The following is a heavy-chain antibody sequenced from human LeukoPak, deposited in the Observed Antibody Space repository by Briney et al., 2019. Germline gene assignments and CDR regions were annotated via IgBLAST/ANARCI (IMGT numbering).Heavy chain of an antibody. V-gene: IGHV6-1*01. CDR1: GDSVSSYSAA. CDR2: TYYRSKWYN. J-gene: IGHJ3*02. CDR3: ARDQYYGSWSYLSAFDI. D-gene: IGHD3-10*01. Sequence: QTLSLTRAISGDSVSSYSAAWNWIRQSPSRGLEWLGRTYYRSKWYNDYAVSVKSRITINPDTSKNQFSLQLNSVTPEDTAVYYCARDQYYGSWSYLSAFDIWGQGTMVTVSS.